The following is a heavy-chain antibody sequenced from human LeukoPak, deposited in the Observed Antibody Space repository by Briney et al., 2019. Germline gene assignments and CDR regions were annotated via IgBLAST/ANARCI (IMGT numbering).Heavy chain of an antibody. D-gene: IGHD5-24*01. CDR3: ARGRDGYNLWFDP. Sequence: PGGSLRLSCAASGFTVSSNYMSWVRQAPGKGLEWVSVIYSGGSTYYADSVKGRFTIPRHNSKNTLYLQMNSLRAEDTAVYYCARGRDGYNLWFDPWGQGTLVTVSS. CDR1: GFTVSSNY. J-gene: IGHJ5*02. V-gene: IGHV3-53*04. CDR2: IYSGGST.